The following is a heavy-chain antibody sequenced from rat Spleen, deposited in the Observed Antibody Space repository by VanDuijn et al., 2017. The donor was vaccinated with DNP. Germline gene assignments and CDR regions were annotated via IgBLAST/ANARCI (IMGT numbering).Heavy chain of an antibody. Sequence: EVQLVESGGGLVKPGRSLKLSCAASGFTFSDYNMAWVRQAPKKGLEWVATISDDGSSIYYRDSVKGRFTISRDNAKSTLYLQMDSLRSEDTATYYCARPYYGYNYFDYWGQGVMVTVSS. J-gene: IGHJ2*01. CDR3: ARPYYGYNYFDY. CDR1: GFTFSDYN. V-gene: IGHV5-7*01. D-gene: IGHD1-9*01. CDR2: ISDDGSSI.